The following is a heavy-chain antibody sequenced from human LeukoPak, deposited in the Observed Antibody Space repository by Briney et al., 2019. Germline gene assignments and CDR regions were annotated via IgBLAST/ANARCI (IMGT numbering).Heavy chain of an antibody. D-gene: IGHD3-22*01. CDR2: IYYSGST. V-gene: IGHV4-39*07. CDR1: GGSISSSSYY. J-gene: IGHJ3*02. CDR3: ARGPYSYDSSGAFDI. Sequence: SETLSLTCSVSGGSISSSSYYWDWIRQPPGKGLEWIGSIYYSGSTYYNPSLKSRVTISVDTSKNQFSLKLSSVTAADTAVYFCARGPYSYDSSGAFDIWGQGTMVTVSS.